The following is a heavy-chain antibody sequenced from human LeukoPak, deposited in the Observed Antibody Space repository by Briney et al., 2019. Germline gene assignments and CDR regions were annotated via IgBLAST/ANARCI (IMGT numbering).Heavy chain of an antibody. CDR3: ARSIDCSSTSCYWGYYYGMDV. V-gene: IGHV4-61*01. J-gene: IGHJ6*02. Sequence: NTSETLSLTCTVSGGSVSSGSYYWSWIRQPPGKGLEWIGYIYYSGSTNYNPSLKSRVTISVDTSKNQFSLKLGSVTAADTAVYYCARSIDCSSTSCYWGYYYGMDVWGQGTTVTVSS. D-gene: IGHD2-2*01. CDR1: GGSVSSGSYY. CDR2: IYYSGST.